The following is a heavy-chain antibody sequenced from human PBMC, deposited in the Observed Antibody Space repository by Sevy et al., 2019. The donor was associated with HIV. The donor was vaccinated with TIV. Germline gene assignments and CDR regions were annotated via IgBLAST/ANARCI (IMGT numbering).Heavy chain of an antibody. CDR1: GVSITSLY. D-gene: IGHD1-26*01. J-gene: IGHJ4*02. V-gene: IGHV4-59*11. Sequence: SETLSLTCTVSGVSITSLYWNWIRQPPGKGLEWIANIYYNGHINYNPALKSRVTLSLDTSQNQFSLRLSSVTAADTAMYYCAGENAWGRGYSWGQGTLVTVSS. CDR3: AGENAWGRGYS. CDR2: IYYNGHI.